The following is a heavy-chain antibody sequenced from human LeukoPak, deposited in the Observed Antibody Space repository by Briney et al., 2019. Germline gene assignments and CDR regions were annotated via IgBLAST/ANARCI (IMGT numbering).Heavy chain of an antibody. Sequence: GGSLRLSCAASGFTFSSYWMHWVRQAPGRGLEWVSGINSDGSFTTYADSVKGRFTISRDNAKNTLYLQMNSLRAEDTAVYYCARGDGYGYISWGQGTLVTVSS. CDR1: GFTFSSYW. CDR2: INSDGSFT. CDR3: ARGDGYGYIS. D-gene: IGHD5-18*01. J-gene: IGHJ5*02. V-gene: IGHV3-74*01.